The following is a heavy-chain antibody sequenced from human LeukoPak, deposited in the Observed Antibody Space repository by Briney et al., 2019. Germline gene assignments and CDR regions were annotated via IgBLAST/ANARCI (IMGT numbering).Heavy chain of an antibody. Sequence: SETLSLTCAVYGGSFIGFHWNWIRQPPGKGLEWIGSIYYSGSTYYNPSLKSRVTISVDTSKNQFSLKLRSVTAADTAVYYCAREMLYDSTGYYFWGQGTLVTVSS. V-gene: IGHV4-34*01. J-gene: IGHJ4*02. CDR1: GGSFIGFH. CDR2: IYYSGST. CDR3: AREMLYDSTGYYF. D-gene: IGHD3-22*01.